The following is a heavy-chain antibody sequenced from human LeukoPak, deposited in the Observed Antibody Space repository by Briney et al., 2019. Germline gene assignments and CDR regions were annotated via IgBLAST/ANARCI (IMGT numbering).Heavy chain of an antibody. CDR3: ARQELSWRGNYYYHYYMDV. J-gene: IGHJ6*03. Sequence: ASVKVSCKASGYTFNTYGISWVRQAPGQGLEWMGWISAYNGKTNYAPKLQGRVTMTTVTSTSTAYMELTSLRSDDTAVYYCARQELSWRGNYYYHYYMDVWGKGTTVIVSS. CDR1: GYTFNTYG. D-gene: IGHD1-7*01. CDR2: ISAYNGKT. V-gene: IGHV1-18*01.